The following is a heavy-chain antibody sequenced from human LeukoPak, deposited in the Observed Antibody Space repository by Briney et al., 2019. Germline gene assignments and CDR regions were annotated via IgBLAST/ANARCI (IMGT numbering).Heavy chain of an antibody. Sequence: ASVKVSCKTSGYTFTGYYIHWVRQAPGHGLEWMGYINPNSGGTTYAQRFQGRVTMTRDTSISTAYMELSSLRFEDTAVYYCARVRGGTAGTTAEGDYFDYWGQGTLVTVSS. V-gene: IGHV1-2*02. D-gene: IGHD1-1*01. CDR1: GYTFTGYY. CDR2: INPNSGGT. J-gene: IGHJ4*02. CDR3: ARVRGGTAGTTAEGDYFDY.